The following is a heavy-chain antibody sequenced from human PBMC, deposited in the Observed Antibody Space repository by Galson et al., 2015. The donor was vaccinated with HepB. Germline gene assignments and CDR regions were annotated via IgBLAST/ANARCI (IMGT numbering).Heavy chain of an antibody. J-gene: IGHJ3*02. CDR1: GGSISNYY. CDR3: ARGDTVTTFHI. V-gene: IGHV4-59*01. Sequence: ETLSLTCTFSGGSISNYYWNWIRQPPGKGLEWIGYIYYSGSTNYNPSLKSRVTISVDTSKNQFSLKLSSVTAADTAVYYCARGDTVTTFHIWGQGTMVTVSS. CDR2: IYYSGST. D-gene: IGHD4-17*01.